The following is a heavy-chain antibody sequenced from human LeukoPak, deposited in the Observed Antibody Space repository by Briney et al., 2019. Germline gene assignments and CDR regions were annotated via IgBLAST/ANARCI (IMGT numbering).Heavy chain of an antibody. CDR1: GYSFTSYG. Sequence: ASVKVSCKASGYSFTSYGISWVRQAPGQGLEWMGWISGYNGNTNYAQRLQGRVIMTTDTSTSTAYMELRSLSSDDTAVYYCARDRPYYYDSSAYYPDFWGQGTLVTVSS. J-gene: IGHJ4*02. CDR2: ISGYNGNT. D-gene: IGHD3-22*01. CDR3: ARDRPYYYDSSAYYPDF. V-gene: IGHV1-18*01.